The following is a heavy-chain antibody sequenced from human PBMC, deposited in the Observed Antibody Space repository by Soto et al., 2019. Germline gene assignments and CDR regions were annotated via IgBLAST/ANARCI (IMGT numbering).Heavy chain of an antibody. CDR1: RFSFRAHG. D-gene: IGHD2-8*01. Sequence: QVQLVESGGGVVQPGRSLRLSCAASRFSFRAHGMHWVRQAPGKGLEWVAFISYDGSNSYYADSVKGRFTISRDNSNDALYLQMSSLRPEDTAVYFCAKDHRNGGSRVDYWGQGPLVTVSS. CDR3: AKDHRNGGSRVDY. V-gene: IGHV3-30*18. J-gene: IGHJ4*02. CDR2: ISYDGSNS.